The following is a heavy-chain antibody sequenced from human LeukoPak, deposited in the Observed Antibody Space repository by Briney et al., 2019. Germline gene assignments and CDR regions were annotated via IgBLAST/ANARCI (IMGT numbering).Heavy chain of an antibody. J-gene: IGHJ3*02. CDR3: ARHLDYGDHQGAFDI. D-gene: IGHD4-17*01. CDR1: GGSISSYS. CDR2: IYSSGRT. Sequence: SETLSLTCTVSGGSISSYSWSWIRQPPGKGLGWIGYIYSSGRTNHNPSLKSRVTISVSTSRNQFSLKLSSVTAADTAVYYCARHLDYGDHQGAFDIWGQGTMVTVSS. V-gene: IGHV4-59*08.